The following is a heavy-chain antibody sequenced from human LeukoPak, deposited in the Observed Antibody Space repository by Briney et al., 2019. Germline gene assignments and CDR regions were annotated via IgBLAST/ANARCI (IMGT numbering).Heavy chain of an antibody. CDR3: ARPGNWWFDP. CDR2: MNVYSGDA. D-gene: IGHD3-10*01. Sequence: GASVKVSCKASGYIFTAYYLHWVRLATGQGLEWMGWMNVYSGDATYAQKFQGRVTMTRDTSISTAYMELNTLTSDDTAVYYCARPGNWWFDPWGQGTLVTVSS. J-gene: IGHJ5*02. V-gene: IGHV1-2*02. CDR1: GYIFTAYY.